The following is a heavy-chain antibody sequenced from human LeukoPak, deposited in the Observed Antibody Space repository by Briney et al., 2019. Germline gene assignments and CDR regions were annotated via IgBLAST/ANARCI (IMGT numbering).Heavy chain of an antibody. CDR2: INAGNGNT. Sequence: ASVKVSCKASGYTFTSYAMHWVRQAPGQRLEWMGWINAGNGNTKYSQKFQGRVTITRDTSASTAYMELSSLRSEDTAVYYCARGGQKLRYFDWLFEGAFDYWGQGTLVTVSS. J-gene: IGHJ4*02. CDR1: GYTFTSYA. CDR3: ARGGQKLRYFDWLFEGAFDY. D-gene: IGHD3-9*01. V-gene: IGHV1-3*01.